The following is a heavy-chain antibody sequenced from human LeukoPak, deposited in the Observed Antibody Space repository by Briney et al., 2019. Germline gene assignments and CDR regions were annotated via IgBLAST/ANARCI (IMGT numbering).Heavy chain of an antibody. V-gene: IGHV3-21*01. CDR1: GFTFSSYS. CDR2: ISSSSSYI. D-gene: IGHD3-3*01. Sequence: GGSLRLSCAASGFTFSSYSMNWVRQAPGKGLEWVSSISSSSSYIYYADSVKGRFTISRDNAKNSLYLQMSSLRAEDTAVYYCATDRGWRTSGYYLYYFEYWGQGTLVTFSS. J-gene: IGHJ4*02. CDR3: ATDRGWRTSGYYLYYFEY.